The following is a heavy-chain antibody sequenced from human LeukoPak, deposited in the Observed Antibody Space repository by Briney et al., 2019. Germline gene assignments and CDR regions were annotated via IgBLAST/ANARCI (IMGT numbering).Heavy chain of an antibody. Sequence: PGGSLRLSCAASGFTFSSYWMGWVRQAPGKGLEWVANIKQDGSEKYYVDSVKGRFTISRDNAKNSLYLQMNSLRAEDTAVYYCATTGYSSSWYYFDFWGQGTLVTVSS. J-gene: IGHJ4*02. D-gene: IGHD6-13*01. CDR3: ATTGYSSSWYYFDF. V-gene: IGHV3-7*01. CDR2: IKQDGSEK. CDR1: GFTFSSYW.